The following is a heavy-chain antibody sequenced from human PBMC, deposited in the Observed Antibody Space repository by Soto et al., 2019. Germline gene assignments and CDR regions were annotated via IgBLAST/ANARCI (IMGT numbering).Heavy chain of an antibody. J-gene: IGHJ4*02. CDR2: ISWNSGSI. Sequence: DVQLVESGGGLVQPGRSLRLSCAASGFTFDDYAMHWVRQAPGKGLEWVSGISWNSGSIGYADSVKGRFTISRDNAKNSLYLQMNSLRAEDTALYYCAKGSIAARPQRQFGDYWGQGTLVTVSS. CDR3: AKGSIAARPQRQFGDY. V-gene: IGHV3-9*01. CDR1: GFTFDDYA. D-gene: IGHD6-6*01.